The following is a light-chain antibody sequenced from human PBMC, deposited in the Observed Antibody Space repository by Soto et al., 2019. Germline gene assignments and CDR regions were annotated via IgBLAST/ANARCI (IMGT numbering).Light chain of an antibody. J-gene: IGKJ1*01. CDR2: DVS. Sequence: EMVMTQSPATLSVSPGERATLSCRASQSVSSKLAWVQQKPGQAPRLLIYDVSTRATGVPARFSGSGSGTEFTLTISSLQSEDFAVYYCQQYNNWPWTFGQGTKVDIK. CDR1: QSVSSK. CDR3: QQYNNWPWT. V-gene: IGKV3-15*01.